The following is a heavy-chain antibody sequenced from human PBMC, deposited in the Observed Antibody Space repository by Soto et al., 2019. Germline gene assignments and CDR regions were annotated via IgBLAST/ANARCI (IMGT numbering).Heavy chain of an antibody. CDR1: GFTFVMYA. V-gene: IGHV1-3*01. CDR2: INAGNGHT. CDR3: ARAGWFAEGYFDF. D-gene: IGHD3-10*01. Sequence: ASVKVSCKAYGFTFVMYAIHWVRQAPGPGLEWMAWINAGNGHTTYSQKFQGRVTITRDTSARTVYMELRSLRFEDTATYYCARAGWFAEGYFDFWGQGTPVTVSS. J-gene: IGHJ4*02.